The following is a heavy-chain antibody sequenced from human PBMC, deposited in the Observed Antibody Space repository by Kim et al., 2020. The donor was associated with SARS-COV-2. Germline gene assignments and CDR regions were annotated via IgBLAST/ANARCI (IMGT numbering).Heavy chain of an antibody. CDR3: ARASYDFCSGYTATFDY. V-gene: IGHV6-1*01. J-gene: IGHJ4*02. Sequence: VKSRITINPDTSRNQFSLQLNSVTPEDTAVYYCARASYDFCSGYTATFDYWGQGTLVTVSS. D-gene: IGHD3-3*01.